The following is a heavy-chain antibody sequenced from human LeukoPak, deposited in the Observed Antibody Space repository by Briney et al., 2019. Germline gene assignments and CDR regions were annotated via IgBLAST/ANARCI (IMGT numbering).Heavy chain of an antibody. D-gene: IGHD3-10*01. CDR3: ASNPGGVYYYGVGGYPGSFGP. V-gene: IGHV4-59*01. CDR1: GGSISSYY. J-gene: IGHJ5*02. Sequence: SETLSLTCTVSGGSISSYYWSWIRQPPGKGLEWIGYIYYSGSANYNTSLKSRVTISVDTSKNPFSLQLSSVTAADTAVYYCASNPGGVYYYGVGGYPGSFGPWGQGTLVTVSS. CDR2: IYYSGSA.